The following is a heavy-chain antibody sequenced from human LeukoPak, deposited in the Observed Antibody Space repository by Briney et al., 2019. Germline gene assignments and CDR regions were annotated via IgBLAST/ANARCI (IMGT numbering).Heavy chain of an antibody. Sequence: SQTLSLTCTVSGGSISSGDYYWSWIRQPPGKGLEWIGYIYYSGSTYYNPSLKSRVTISVDTSKNQFSLKLSSVTAADTALYFCARDAPYAPPLDYWGQGTLVTVSS. D-gene: IGHD3-16*01. CDR2: IYYSGST. CDR1: GGSISSGDYY. V-gene: IGHV4-30-4*08. J-gene: IGHJ4*02. CDR3: ARDAPYAPPLDY.